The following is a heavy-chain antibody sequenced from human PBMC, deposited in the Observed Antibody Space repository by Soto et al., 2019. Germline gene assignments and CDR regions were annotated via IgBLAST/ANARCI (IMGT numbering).Heavy chain of an antibody. CDR3: AKGADSSGYYYLIDN. D-gene: IGHD5-12*01. Sequence: PLRLSWAAAGCTSSSFGGRWVRQATGKGLEWVAVISYDGSNEYYADSVKGRFAISRDNFKNTLYLQMNSLRAEDTAVYYCAKGADSSGYYYLIDNWGQGTLVTVSS. CDR1: GCTSSSFG. CDR2: ISYDGSNE. V-gene: IGHV3-30*18. J-gene: IGHJ4*02.